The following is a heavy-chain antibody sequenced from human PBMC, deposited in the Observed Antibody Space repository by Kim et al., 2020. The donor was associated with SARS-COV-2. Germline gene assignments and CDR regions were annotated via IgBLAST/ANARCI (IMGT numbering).Heavy chain of an antibody. CDR1: GYTFTSYD. CDR2: INAGNGNT. D-gene: IGHD3-22*01. V-gene: IGHV1-3*01. Sequence: ASVKVSCKATGYTFTSYDMHWVRQAPGQRLEWMGWINAGNGNTKYSQKFQGRVTITRDTSASTAYMELSSLRSEDTAVYYCARDGYYYVDFVYCGEGTLVTVSS. J-gene: IGHJ4*02. CDR3: ARDGYYYVDFVY.